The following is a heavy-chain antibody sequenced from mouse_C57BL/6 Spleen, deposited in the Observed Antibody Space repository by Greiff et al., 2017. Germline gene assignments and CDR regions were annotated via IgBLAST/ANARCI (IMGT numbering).Heavy chain of an antibody. D-gene: IGHD2-5*01. Sequence: EVKLMESGPGLVKPSQSLSLTCSVTGYSITSGYYWNWIRQFPGNKLEWMGYISYDGSNNYNPSLKNRISITRDTSKNQFFLKLNSVTTEDTATYYCARDDSNYPYYYAMDYWGQGTSVTVAS. CDR1: GYSITSGYY. CDR2: ISYDGSN. V-gene: IGHV3-6*01. J-gene: IGHJ4*01. CDR3: ARDDSNYPYYYAMDY.